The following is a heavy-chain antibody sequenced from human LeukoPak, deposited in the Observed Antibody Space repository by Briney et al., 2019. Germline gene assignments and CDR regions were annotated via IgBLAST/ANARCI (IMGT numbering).Heavy chain of an antibody. V-gene: IGHV4-59*04. D-gene: IGHD6-13*01. CDR3: ARHSSSSSPGGKVKY. CDR1: GGSISSYY. Sequence: SETLSLTCTVSGGSISSYYWSWIRQPPGKGLEWIGSIYHSGSTYYNPSLKSRVTISVDTSKNQFSLELSPVTAADTAVYYCARHSSSSSPGGKVKYWGQGTLVTVSS. CDR2: IYHSGST. J-gene: IGHJ4*02.